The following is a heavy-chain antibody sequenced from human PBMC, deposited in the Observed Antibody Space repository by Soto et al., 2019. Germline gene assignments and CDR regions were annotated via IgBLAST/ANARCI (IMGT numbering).Heavy chain of an antibody. J-gene: IGHJ4*02. CDR2: IYYSGST. Sequence: PSETLSLTCTVSGGSISSSSYYWGWIRQPPGKGLEWIGSIYYSGSTYYNPSLKSRVTISVDTSKNQFSLKLSSVTAADTAVYYCARHPKTYYYDSSGYSDYWGQGTLVTVS. CDR3: ARHPKTYYYDSSGYSDY. D-gene: IGHD3-22*01. CDR1: GGSISSSSYY. V-gene: IGHV4-39*01.